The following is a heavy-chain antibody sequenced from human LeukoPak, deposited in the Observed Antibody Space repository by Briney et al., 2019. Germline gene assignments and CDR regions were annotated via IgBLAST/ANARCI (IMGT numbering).Heavy chain of an antibody. CDR2: IYSGGRT. V-gene: IGHV3-66*04. CDR3: VRQTIVGATILFDL. CDR1: GFTVSSNY. J-gene: IGHJ5*02. D-gene: IGHD1-26*01. Sequence: GGSLRLSCAASGFTVSSNYMSWVRQAPGKGLGWVSDIYSGGRTFYAYSVKRRFTISRDNSKNPLYLQMNSLRGEDTAVYYCVRQTIVGATILFDLWGQGTLVTVSS.